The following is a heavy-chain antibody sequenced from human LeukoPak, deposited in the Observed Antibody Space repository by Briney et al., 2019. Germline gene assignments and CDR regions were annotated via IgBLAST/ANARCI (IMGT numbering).Heavy chain of an antibody. CDR3: ARGGGGYCSGGSCFDFDY. Sequence: SETLSLTCAVYGGSFSGYYWSWIRQPPGKGLEWIGEINHSGSTNYNPSLESRVTISVDTSKNQFSLKLSSVTAADTAVYYCARGGGGYCSGGSCFDFDYWGQGTLVTVSS. V-gene: IGHV4-34*01. D-gene: IGHD2-15*01. J-gene: IGHJ4*02. CDR1: GGSFSGYY. CDR2: INHSGST.